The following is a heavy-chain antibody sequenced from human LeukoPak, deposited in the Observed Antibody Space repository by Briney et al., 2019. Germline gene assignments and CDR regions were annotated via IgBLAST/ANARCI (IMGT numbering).Heavy chain of an antibody. CDR3: ARDPRNKGFDP. CDR2: INGDGSST. D-gene: IGHD1/OR15-1a*01. J-gene: IGHJ5*02. Sequence: PGGSLRLSCAASGLTLSYYWMHWVRQGPGKGLGWVSTINGDGSSTNYADSVKGRFTISRDNAKNTLYLEMNSLRVEDTSVYYCARDPRNKGFDPWGQGTLVTVSS. V-gene: IGHV3-74*01. CDR1: GLTLSYYW.